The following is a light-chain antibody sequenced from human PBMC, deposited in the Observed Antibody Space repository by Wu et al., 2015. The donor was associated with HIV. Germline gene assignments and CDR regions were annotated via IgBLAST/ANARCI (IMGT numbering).Light chain of an antibody. CDR2: KAS. CDR3: QQYDYLFS. Sequence: DIQMTQSPSTLSASVGDRVTITCRASQSISSYLAWYQQKPGKAPKLLIYKASSLESGVPSRFRGSGSGTEFTLSISSLQPDDFATYYCQQYDYLFSFGQGTKVEIK. J-gene: IGKJ1*01. V-gene: IGKV1-5*03. CDR1: QSISSY.